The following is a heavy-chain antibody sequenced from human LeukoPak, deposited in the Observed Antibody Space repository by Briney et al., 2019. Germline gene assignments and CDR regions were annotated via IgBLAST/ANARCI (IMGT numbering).Heavy chain of an antibody. CDR2: IYHSGST. CDR3: ARAGSGHGEFFQR. CDR1: GYSISSGYY. D-gene: IGHD2-15*01. V-gene: IGHV4-38-2*02. Sequence: SETLSLTCTVSGYSISSGYYWGWIRQPPGKGLEWIGSIYHSGSTYYNPSLKSRVTISVDTSKNQFSLKLSSVTAADTAIYYCARAGSGHGEFFQRWGQGTLVTVSS. J-gene: IGHJ1*01.